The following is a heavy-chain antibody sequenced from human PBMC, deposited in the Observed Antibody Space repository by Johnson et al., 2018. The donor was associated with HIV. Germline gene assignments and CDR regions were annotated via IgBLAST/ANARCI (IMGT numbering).Heavy chain of an antibody. J-gene: IGHJ3*02. D-gene: IGHD3-22*01. Sequence: VQLVESGGGLVQSGGSLRLSCEASGFTFSNYWMSWVRQAPGKGLEWVANLNQDGSEEFYVDSMEGRFIISRDNAKNSLYLQMNSLRAEDTALYYCVRVTYYYYSSGYYYHDGFDIWGQGTMVTVSS. CDR1: GFTFSNYW. CDR2: LNQDGSEE. CDR3: VRVTYYYYSSGYYYHDGFDI. V-gene: IGHV3-7*05.